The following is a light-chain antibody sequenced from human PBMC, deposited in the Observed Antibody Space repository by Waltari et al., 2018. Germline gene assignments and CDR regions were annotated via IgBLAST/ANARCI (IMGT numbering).Light chain of an antibody. J-gene: IGLJ3*02. CDR2: VNSDGSH. CDR3: QTGGFGMWV. V-gene: IGLV4-69*01. Sequence: QLMLTQSPSASASLGASVKLTCTLSSGHSSYAIAWHQQQPEKGPRYLMKVNSDGSHIKGDGSPDRFSGSSSGAERYLTISSLQSEEEADYYCQTGGFGMWVFGGGTKLTVL. CDR1: SGHSSYA.